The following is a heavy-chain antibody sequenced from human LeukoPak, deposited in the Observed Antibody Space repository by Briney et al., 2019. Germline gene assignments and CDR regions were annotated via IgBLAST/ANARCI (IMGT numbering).Heavy chain of an antibody. D-gene: IGHD2-21*02. J-gene: IGHJ6*03. CDR3: ARVGLQYYYYYYMDV. V-gene: IGHV1-8*01. CDR1: GYTFTSDD. Sequence: GASVNVSCKASGYTFTSDDINWVRQAPGQGLEWMGWVKTNSGNTGYAQKFQGRVTMTRITSISTAYMELSSLRSEDTAVYYCARVGLQYYYYYYMDVWGKGTTVTVSS. CDR2: VKTNSGNT.